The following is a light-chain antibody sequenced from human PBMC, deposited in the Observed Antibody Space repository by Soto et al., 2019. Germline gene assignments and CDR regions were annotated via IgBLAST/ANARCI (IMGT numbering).Light chain of an antibody. Sequence: IQMTQSPSTLSASTGDRVTITCRASQGISTYLAWYQQKPGKAPKLLIYAASTLQSGVPSRFSGSGSGTDFTLTISCLQSEDFATYYCQQYYSYPRTFGQGTKVDIK. J-gene: IGKJ1*01. CDR1: QGISTY. CDR2: AAS. CDR3: QQYYSYPRT. V-gene: IGKV1-8*01.